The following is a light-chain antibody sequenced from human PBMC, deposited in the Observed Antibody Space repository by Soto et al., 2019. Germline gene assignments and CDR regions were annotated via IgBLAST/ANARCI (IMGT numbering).Light chain of an antibody. Sequence: EIVLTQSPATLSFSPGERATLSCSASQSVSSYLAWYQQKPGQAPRLLIYDASNRATGIPARFSGSGSGTDFTLTISSLEPEDFAVYYCQQRSNWYTFGQGTKLEIK. CDR3: QQRSNWYT. J-gene: IGKJ2*01. CDR2: DAS. CDR1: QSVSSY. V-gene: IGKV3-11*01.